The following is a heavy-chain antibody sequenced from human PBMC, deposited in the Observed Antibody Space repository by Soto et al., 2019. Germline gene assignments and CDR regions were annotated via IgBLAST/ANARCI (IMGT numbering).Heavy chain of an antibody. D-gene: IGHD3-22*01. CDR3: ARGDPYYYDSSGYFYWYFDL. CDR2: IYYSGST. Sequence: QVQLQESGPGLVKPSETLSLTCTVSGGSISSYYWSWIRQPPGKGLEWIGYIYYSGSTNYNPSLKSRVTISVDTSKHQFSLKLSSVTAADTAVYYCARGDPYYYDSSGYFYWYFDLWGRGTLVTVSS. V-gene: IGHV4-59*01. CDR1: GGSISSYY. J-gene: IGHJ2*01.